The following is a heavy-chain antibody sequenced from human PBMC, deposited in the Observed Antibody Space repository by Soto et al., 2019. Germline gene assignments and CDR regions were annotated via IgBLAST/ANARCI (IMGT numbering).Heavy chain of an antibody. V-gene: IGHV4-61*03. Sequence: SETLSLTCTVTGASVSSGGYYWTWIRQPPGKGLEWIGYIYYRGSTNYNPSLKRRVTISLDTTNNTFSLRLGSVTAAATPVYSCARTVCGATSCQAHGLAVWGQGTRVTVS. CDR1: GASVSSGGYY. CDR2: IYYRGST. CDR3: ARTVCGATSCQAHGLAV. D-gene: IGHD2-2*01. J-gene: IGHJ6*02.